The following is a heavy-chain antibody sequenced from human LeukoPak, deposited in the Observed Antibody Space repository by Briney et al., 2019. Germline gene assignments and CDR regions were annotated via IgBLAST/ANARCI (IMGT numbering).Heavy chain of an antibody. CDR3: ASGGRYCSSTSCYIWFDP. CDR1: GYTFTSYD. D-gene: IGHD2-2*02. V-gene: IGHV1-8*01. J-gene: IGHJ5*02. CDR2: MNPNSGNT. Sequence: ASVKVSCKASGYTFTSYDINWMRQATGQGLEWMGWMNPNSGNTGYAQKFQGRVTMTRNTSISTAYMELSSLRSEDTAVYYCASGGRYCSSTSCYIWFDPWGQGTLVTVSS.